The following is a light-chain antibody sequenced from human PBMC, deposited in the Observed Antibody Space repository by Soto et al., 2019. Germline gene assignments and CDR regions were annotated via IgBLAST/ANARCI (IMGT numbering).Light chain of an antibody. CDR2: DTS. Sequence: DLPMTQSPSSLSASVGDRVTITCQASQDSTSSVSWYQQRPGRAPKLLIYDTSNLETGVPSRFSGSESGTDFILVISNLQPEDVATYYCQQSDNLPPFTFGPGTKVDLK. V-gene: IGKV1-33*01. J-gene: IGKJ3*01. CDR3: QQSDNLPPFT. CDR1: QDSTSS.